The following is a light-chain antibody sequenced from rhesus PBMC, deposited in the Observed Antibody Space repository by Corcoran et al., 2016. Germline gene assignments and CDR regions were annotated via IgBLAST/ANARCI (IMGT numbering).Light chain of an antibody. V-gene: IGKV1-25*01. Sequence: DIQMTQSPSSLSASVGDTVTITCRASQGISNNLAWYQQKPGKGPKLLIHYASTLQNGVPTRFSGSGSGTDFTLTISSLQPEEFATYYCQHGHGTPSNFGQGTKVEI. CDR1: QGISNN. CDR2: YAS. CDR3: QHGHGTPSN. J-gene: IGKJ2*01.